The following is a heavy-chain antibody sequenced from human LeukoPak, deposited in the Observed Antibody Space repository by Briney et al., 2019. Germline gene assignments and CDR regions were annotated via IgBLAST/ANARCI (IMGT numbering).Heavy chain of an antibody. Sequence: PSETLSLTCTVSGGSISSYYWSWIRQPAGEGLEWIGRIYTSGSTNYNPSLKRRVTMSVDTSKNQFYLKLSSVTAADTAVYYCAREGELYCTNGVCAYYYYGMDVWGQGTTVTVSS. CDR1: GGSISSYY. D-gene: IGHD2-8*01. J-gene: IGHJ6*02. V-gene: IGHV4-4*07. CDR2: IYTSGST. CDR3: AREGELYCTNGVCAYYYYGMDV.